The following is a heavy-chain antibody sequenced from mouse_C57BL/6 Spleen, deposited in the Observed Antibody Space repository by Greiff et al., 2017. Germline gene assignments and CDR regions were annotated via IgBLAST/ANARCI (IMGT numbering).Heavy chain of an antibody. Sequence: QVHVKQSGAELVRPGASVTLSCKASGYTFTDYEMHWVKQTPVHGLEWIGAIDPETGGTAYNQKFKGKAILTADKSSSTAYMELRSLTSEDSAVYYCTREETTRVTTWYFDVWGTGTTVTVSS. V-gene: IGHV1-15*01. CDR2: IDPETGGT. CDR1: GYTFTDYE. D-gene: IGHD2-2*01. CDR3: TREETTRVTTWYFDV. J-gene: IGHJ1*03.